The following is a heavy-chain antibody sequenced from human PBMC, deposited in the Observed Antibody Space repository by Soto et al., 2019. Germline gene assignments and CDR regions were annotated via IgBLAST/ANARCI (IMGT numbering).Heavy chain of an antibody. CDR1: GFTFDDYA. J-gene: IGHJ4*02. CDR2: ISWNSGSI. D-gene: IGHD1-26*01. V-gene: IGHV3-9*01. CDR3: AKATPPCGMVAYFDD. Sequence: EVQLVESGGGLVQPGRSLRLSCAASGFTFDDYAMHWVRQAPGKGLEWVSGISWNSGSIGYADSVKGRFTISRDNAKKSLYLQMNSQGAEDTALYYCAKATPPCGMVAYFDDWGQGALVTVSS.